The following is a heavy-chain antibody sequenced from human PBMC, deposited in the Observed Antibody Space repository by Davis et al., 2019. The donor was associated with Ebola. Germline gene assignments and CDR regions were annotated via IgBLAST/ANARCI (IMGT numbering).Heavy chain of an antibody. J-gene: IGHJ6*02. CDR2: IKQDGGEK. Sequence: GESLKISCAASGFIFSHYWMSWVRQAPGKGPEWVAIIKQDGGEKYYVDSVKGRFTISRDNAKNSLFLQMNSLRGEDTALYYCASGDGRGNSYDMDVWGQGTTVTVSS. CDR1: GFIFSHYW. D-gene: IGHD4-23*01. CDR3: ASGDGRGNSYDMDV. V-gene: IGHV3-7*03.